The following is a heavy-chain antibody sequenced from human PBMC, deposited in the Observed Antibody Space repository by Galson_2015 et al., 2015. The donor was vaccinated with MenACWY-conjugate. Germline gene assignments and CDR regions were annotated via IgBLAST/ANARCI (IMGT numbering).Heavy chain of an antibody. CDR3: ARGISGTTIPAY. D-gene: IGHD1-20*01. CDR1: GGSISNYY. Sequence: SETLSLTCTVSGGSISNYYWSWIRQPPGKGLEWIGYIYFNGRTNYNPSLKSRVTISLDTSKTQFSVRLRSVTAADTAVYYCARGISGTTIPAYWGPGTLVTVSS. J-gene: IGHJ4*02. CDR2: IYFNGRT. V-gene: IGHV4-59*01.